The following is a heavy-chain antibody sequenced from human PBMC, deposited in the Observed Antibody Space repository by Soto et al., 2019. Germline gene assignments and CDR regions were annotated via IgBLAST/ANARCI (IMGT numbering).Heavy chain of an antibody. V-gene: IGHV1-3*01. CDR1: GYTFNSYA. Sequence: GASVKVSRKASGYTFNSYAMHWVRQAPRQKLEWMGWTNAGNGNTKFSQKFQGRVTISVDTSKNHFSLKLSSVTAADTAVYYCARGLKGVSAAAAGPESVHYFDYWGQGTLVTVSS. D-gene: IGHD6-13*01. J-gene: IGHJ4*02. CDR3: ARGLKGVSAAAAGPESVHYFDY. CDR2: TNAGNGNT.